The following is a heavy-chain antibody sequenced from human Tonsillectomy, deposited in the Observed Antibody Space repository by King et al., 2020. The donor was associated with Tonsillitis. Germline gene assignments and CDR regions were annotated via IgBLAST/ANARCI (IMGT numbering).Heavy chain of an antibody. J-gene: IGHJ4*02. CDR3: AKDAYDSSGYYLVDY. D-gene: IGHD3-22*01. Sequence: QLVQSGGGVVQPGRSLRLSCAASGFTFSSYGMHWVRQAPGTGLEGVAFISYDGCNEYYAYSVRGRFTISRDNYKSTQYLQMNSLRAEDTAVYYCAKDAYDSSGYYLVDYWGQGTLVTVSS. CDR1: GFTFSSYG. CDR2: ISYDGCNE. V-gene: IGHV3-30*18.